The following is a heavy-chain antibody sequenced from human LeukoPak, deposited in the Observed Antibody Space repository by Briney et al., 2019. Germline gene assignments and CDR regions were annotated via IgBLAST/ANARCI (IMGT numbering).Heavy chain of an antibody. CDR2: TYYRSKWYN. CDR3: ARAYYYDSSGYYSSYYFDY. Sequence: SQTLSLTCAISGDSVSSNSAAWNWIRQSPSRGLECLGRTYYRSKWYNDYAVSVRSRITINPDTSKNPFSLQLNSVTPEDTAVYYCARAYYYDSSGYYSSYYFDYWGQGTLVTVSS. J-gene: IGHJ4*02. CDR1: GDSVSSNSAA. V-gene: IGHV6-1*01. D-gene: IGHD3-22*01.